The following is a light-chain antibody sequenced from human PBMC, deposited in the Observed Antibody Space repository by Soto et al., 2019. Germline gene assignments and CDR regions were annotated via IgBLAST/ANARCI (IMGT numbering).Light chain of an antibody. J-gene: IGKJ2*01. Sequence: EIVLTQSPGTLSLSPGERATLSCRASQSVSSSYLAWYQQKPGQAPRLLIYGASSRATGIPDRFSGSGSGTDFTLTISCLEPEDFAVYYCQQDGSSPPYTFGQGTKLEIK. CDR1: QSVSSSY. V-gene: IGKV3-20*01. CDR2: GAS. CDR3: QQDGSSPPYT.